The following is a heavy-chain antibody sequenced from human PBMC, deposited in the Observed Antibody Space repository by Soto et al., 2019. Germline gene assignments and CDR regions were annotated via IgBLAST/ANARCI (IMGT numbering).Heavy chain of an antibody. J-gene: IGHJ4*02. Sequence: SVKVSCVSSGYRFPNHGIRVVRQAPGQGLEWMGWISGNDGKTKYARKFQGRVTMTTDKSTSIAYMEVRSLRSDDNAVYYCARDLYPLAYYFDNWGQGTLVTVSS. V-gene: IGHV1-18*01. D-gene: IGHD3-16*01. CDR3: ARDLYPLAYYFDN. CDR1: GYRFPNHG. CDR2: ISGNDGKT.